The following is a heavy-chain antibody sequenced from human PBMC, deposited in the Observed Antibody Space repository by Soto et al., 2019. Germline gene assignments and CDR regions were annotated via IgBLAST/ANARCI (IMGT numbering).Heavy chain of an antibody. CDR3: AKGRGGSGSLTPRVDF. CDR1: GFTFNNYA. J-gene: IGHJ4*02. CDR2: LSGGGDTT. Sequence: EVQLLESGGGLVQPGGSLRLSCAASGFTFNNYAMTWVRQAPGKGLEGVSALSGGGDTTSYADSVQGRFTVSRDGSKNTLYLQMSSLRAEDTALYYCAKGRGGSGSLTPRVDFWGQGTLVTVSS. V-gene: IGHV3-23*01. D-gene: IGHD3-10*01.